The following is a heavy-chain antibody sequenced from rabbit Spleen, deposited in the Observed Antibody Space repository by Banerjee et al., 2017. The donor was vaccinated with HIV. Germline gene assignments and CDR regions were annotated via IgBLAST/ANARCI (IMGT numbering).Heavy chain of an antibody. D-gene: IGHD2-1*01. V-gene: IGHV1S40*01. CDR2: IYTGSGST. Sequence: QSLEESGGGLVKPGASLTLTCTASGFSFSSDYDMCWVRQAPGKGLEWIGYIYTGSGSTGYASWAKGRFTISKTSSTTMTLQMTSLTAADTATYFCGRGGDWGSRFDLWGPGTLVTVS. J-gene: IGHJ3*01. CDR1: GFSFSSDYD. CDR3: GRGGDWGSRFDL.